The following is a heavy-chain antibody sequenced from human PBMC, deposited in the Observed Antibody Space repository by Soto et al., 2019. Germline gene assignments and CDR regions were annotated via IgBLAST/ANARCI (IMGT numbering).Heavy chain of an antibody. CDR3: ARTSTGGKYYYRMEG. CDR2: IYPGDSDT. V-gene: IGHV5-51*01. J-gene: IGHJ6*02. CDR1: GYSFTSYW. D-gene: IGHD2-15*01. Sequence: PGESLKISCKGSGYSFTSYWIGWVRQMPGKGLEWMGIIYPGDSDTRYSPSFQGQVTISADTSISTAYLQWSSLKASDTAMYYCARTSTGGKYYYRMEGWGQGTTVTVSS.